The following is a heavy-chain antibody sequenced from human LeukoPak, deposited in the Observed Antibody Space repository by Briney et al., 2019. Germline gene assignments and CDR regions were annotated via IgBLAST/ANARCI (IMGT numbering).Heavy chain of an antibody. CDR2: INSDGSST. V-gene: IGHV3-74*01. J-gene: IGHJ4*02. Sequence: GGSLRLSCAASGFTFSSYWMHWVRHVPGKGLVWVSRINSDGSSTIYADSVKGRFTISRDNAKNKLCLQMNSLRAEDTAVYYCAREGVYSSGWSMGYWGQGTLVTVSS. CDR1: GFTFSSYW. CDR3: AREGVYSSGWSMGY. D-gene: IGHD6-19*01.